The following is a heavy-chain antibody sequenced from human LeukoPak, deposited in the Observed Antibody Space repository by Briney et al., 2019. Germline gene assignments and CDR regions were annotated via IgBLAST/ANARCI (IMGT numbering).Heavy chain of an antibody. CDR2: IYYSGST. CDR1: GGSISSSSYY. CDR3: ARDLVPRLIAAAGGRYFDY. V-gene: IGHV4-39*07. D-gene: IGHD6-13*01. J-gene: IGHJ4*02. Sequence: SETLSLTCTVSGGSISSSSYYWGWIRQPPGKGLEWIGSIYYSGSTYYNPSLKSRVTISVDTSKNQFSLKLSSVTAADTAVYYCARDLVPRLIAAAGGRYFDYWGQGTLVTVSS.